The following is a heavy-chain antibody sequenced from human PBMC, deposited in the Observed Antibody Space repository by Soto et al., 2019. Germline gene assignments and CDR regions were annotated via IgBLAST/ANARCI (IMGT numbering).Heavy chain of an antibody. CDR2: ISYDGSSK. J-gene: IGHJ4*02. D-gene: IGHD6-19*01. CDR1: GFIFNTYS. V-gene: IGHV3-30-3*01. Sequence: PGGSLRLSCAASGFIFNTYSLHWVRQAPGMGPEWVAVISYDGSSKYYANSVKGRFTISRGNSKNTLYLQMDSPRPDDTAVYYCARGHTSGYHFDSWGQGTLVTVSS. CDR3: ARGHTSGYHFDS.